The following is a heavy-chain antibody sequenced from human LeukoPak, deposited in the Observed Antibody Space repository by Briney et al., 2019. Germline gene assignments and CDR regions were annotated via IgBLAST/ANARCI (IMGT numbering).Heavy chain of an antibody. CDR2: IYYSGST. CDR1: GGSISSYY. V-gene: IGHV4-59*01. Sequence: PSETLSLTCTVSGGSISSYYWSWIRQPPGKGLEWIGYIYYSGSTNYNPSLKSRVTISVDTSKNQFPLKLSSVTAADTAVYYCARGAIVVVPAAPLWAFDIWGQGTMVTVSS. J-gene: IGHJ3*02. CDR3: ARGAIVVVPAAPLWAFDI. D-gene: IGHD2-2*01.